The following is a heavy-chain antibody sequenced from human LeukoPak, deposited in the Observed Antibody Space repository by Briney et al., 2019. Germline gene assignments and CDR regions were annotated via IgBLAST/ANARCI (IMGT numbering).Heavy chain of an antibody. Sequence: SETLSLTCTVSGGSISGFYWSWIRQPPGKGLEWIGYMDKSGGTTYNPSLKSRVTISVDTSKNQFSLNLSPVTAADTAVYYCARDYSKGGGFDFWGQRTLVTVSS. CDR3: ARDYSKGGGFDF. J-gene: IGHJ4*02. D-gene: IGHD4-11*01. CDR2: MDKSGGT. CDR1: GGSISGFY. V-gene: IGHV4-59*01.